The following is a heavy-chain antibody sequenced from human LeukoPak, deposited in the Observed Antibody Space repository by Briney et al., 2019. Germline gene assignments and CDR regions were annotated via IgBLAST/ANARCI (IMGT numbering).Heavy chain of an antibody. CDR2: ISGSGGST. D-gene: IGHD6-13*01. CDR1: GFTFSSYA. Sequence: GGSLRLSCAASGFTFSSYAMSWVRQAPGKGLEWVSAISGSGGSTYYADSVKGRFTISRDNSKNTLYLQMNSLRAEDTAVYYCANYPGIAAAGTGGYFDYWGQGTLVTVSS. CDR3: ANYPGIAAAGTGGYFDY. V-gene: IGHV3-23*01. J-gene: IGHJ4*02.